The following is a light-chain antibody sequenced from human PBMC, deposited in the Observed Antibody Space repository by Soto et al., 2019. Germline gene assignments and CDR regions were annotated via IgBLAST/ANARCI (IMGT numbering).Light chain of an antibody. CDR2: EVN. CDR3: SSYAGTNNRYV. Sequence: QSVLTQPPSASGSPGQSVTISCTGTSSDVGGYNFVSWYQQHPGKAPKLIIYEVNKRPSGVPDRFSASESGNTASLTVSGLQAEDEADYYCSSYAGTNNRYVFGTGTKLTVL. V-gene: IGLV2-8*01. J-gene: IGLJ1*01. CDR1: SSDVGGYNF.